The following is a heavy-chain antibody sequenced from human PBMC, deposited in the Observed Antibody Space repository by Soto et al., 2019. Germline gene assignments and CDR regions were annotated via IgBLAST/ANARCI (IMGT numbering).Heavy chain of an antibody. V-gene: IGHV4-61*01. D-gene: IGHD2-15*01. Sequence: QVQLRESGPGLVKPSETLSLTCTVTGGPVSSATDYWSWIRQTPGKGLEWLGYVYDSAAANYNPSLRSRLTISLETSKNQFSLRLTSVTAADTAVYYCARDTRVSIDSWGQGTLVTVSS. J-gene: IGHJ4*02. CDR3: ARDTRVSIDS. CDR1: GGPVSSATDY. CDR2: VYDSAAA.